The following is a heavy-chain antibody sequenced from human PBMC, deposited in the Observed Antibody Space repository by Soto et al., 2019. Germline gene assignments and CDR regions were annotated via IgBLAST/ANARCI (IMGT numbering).Heavy chain of an antibody. Sequence: GGSLRLSCAASVFTFSSYGMHRVRQAPGKGLEWVAVISYDGSNKYYADFVKGRFTISRDNSKNTLYLQINSLRAEDTAVYYCAKAVLRSIAAEIYYYYYYGMDVWGQGTTVTVSS. CDR2: ISYDGSNK. CDR3: AKAVLRSIAAEIYYYYYYGMDV. D-gene: IGHD6-6*01. J-gene: IGHJ6*02. V-gene: IGHV3-30*18. CDR1: VFTFSSYG.